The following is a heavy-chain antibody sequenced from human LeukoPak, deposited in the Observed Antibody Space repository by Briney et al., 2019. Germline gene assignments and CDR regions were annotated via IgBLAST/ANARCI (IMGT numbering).Heavy chain of an antibody. CDR3: AREMYSSGWYADS. D-gene: IGHD6-19*01. CDR2: IYYSGST. Sequence: SETLSLTCTVSGGSISSYYWSWIRHPPGKGLEWIGYIYYSGSTNYNPSLKSRVTISVDTSKNQFSLKLSSVTAADTAVYYCAREMYSSGWYADSWGQGTLVTVSS. CDR1: GGSISSYY. V-gene: IGHV4-59*01. J-gene: IGHJ5*01.